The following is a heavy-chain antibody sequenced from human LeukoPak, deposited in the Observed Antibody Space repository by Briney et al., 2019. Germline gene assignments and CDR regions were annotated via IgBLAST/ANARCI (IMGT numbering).Heavy chain of an antibody. J-gene: IGHJ4*02. CDR2: ISRDGGST. Sequence: GGSLRLSCAASGFTFDDYAMHWVRQAPGKGLEWVSLISRDGGSTYYADSVKGRFTISRDNSKNSLYLQMNSLRAEDTALYYCAKASDIVATNYFDYWGQGTLVTVSS. CDR1: GFTFDDYA. D-gene: IGHD5-12*01. CDR3: AKASDIVATNYFDY. V-gene: IGHV3-43D*03.